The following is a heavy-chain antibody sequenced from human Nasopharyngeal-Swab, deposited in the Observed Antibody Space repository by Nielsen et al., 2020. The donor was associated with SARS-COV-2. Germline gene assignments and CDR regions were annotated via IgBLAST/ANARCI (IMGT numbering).Heavy chain of an antibody. D-gene: IGHD2/OR15-2a*01. CDR1: GFTFSSYW. Sequence: GESLKISCAASGFTFSSYWMSWVRQAPGKGLEWVSTIGTSVDTYYTDSVKGRFAISRDNSKNKVYLQMDSLRPDDTALYYCAKTFLIAPRTYDYWGQATLVTVSS. CDR3: AKTFLIAPRTYDY. V-gene: IGHV3-23*01. J-gene: IGHJ4*02. CDR2: IGTSVDT.